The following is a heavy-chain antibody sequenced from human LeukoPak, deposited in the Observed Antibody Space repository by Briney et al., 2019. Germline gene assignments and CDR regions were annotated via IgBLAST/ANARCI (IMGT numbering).Heavy chain of an antibody. CDR1: GFTVSNNY. V-gene: IGHV3-53*01. J-gene: IGHJ4*02. CDR2: IYSGGDT. CDR3: ARDGNSYGYNDRDY. D-gene: IGHD5-18*01. Sequence: GGSLRLSCAASGFTVSNNYMSWVRQAPGKGLEWVSVIYSGGDTYYADSVKGRFTISRDSSKNTLYLQMNSLRAEDTAVYYCARDGNSYGYNDRDYWGQGTLVTVSS.